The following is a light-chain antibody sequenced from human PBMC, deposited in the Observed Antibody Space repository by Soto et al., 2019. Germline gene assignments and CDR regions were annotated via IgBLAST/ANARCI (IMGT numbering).Light chain of an antibody. V-gene: IGLV2-14*01. Sequence: QSVLTQPASVSGSPGQSIAISCTGTSSDVGGYDYVSWYQQHPGKAPKLMISDVSNRPSGVSNRFSGSKSGNTASLTISGLQAEDEADYYCGSYTSSSTHVFGNGTKVTVL. J-gene: IGLJ1*01. CDR3: GSYTSSSTHV. CDR2: DVS. CDR1: SSDVGGYDY.